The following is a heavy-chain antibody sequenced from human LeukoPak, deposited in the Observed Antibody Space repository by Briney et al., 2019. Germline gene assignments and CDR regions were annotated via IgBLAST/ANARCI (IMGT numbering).Heavy chain of an antibody. CDR1: SFSISNGYY. D-gene: IGHD3-16*02. J-gene: IGHJ4*02. V-gene: IGHV4-61*01. CDR2: IYYSGST. Sequence: SETLSLTCSVSSFSISNGYYWSWIRQPPGKGLEWIGYIYYSGSTNYNPSLKSRVTISVDTSKNQFSLKLGSVTAADTAVYYCARGPHYDYVWGSYRYTNYFDYWGQGTLVTVSS. CDR3: ARGPHYDYVWGSYRYTNYFDY.